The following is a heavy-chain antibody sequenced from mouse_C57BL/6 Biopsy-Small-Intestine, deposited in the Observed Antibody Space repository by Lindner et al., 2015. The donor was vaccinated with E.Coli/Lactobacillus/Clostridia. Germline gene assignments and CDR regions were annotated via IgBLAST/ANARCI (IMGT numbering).Heavy chain of an antibody. V-gene: IGHV1-81*01. CDR3: ARDLNGDYGDV. J-gene: IGHJ1*01. CDR1: GGTFSSYA. Sequence: SVKVSCKASGGTFSSYAISWVRQAPGQGLEWMGWIGLHNGDTNYAQKLQGRLTVSTDTATSTVYMELWSLTSDDTAIYYCARDLNGDYGDVWGQGTTVTVSS. D-gene: IGHD2-13*01. CDR2: IGLHNGDT.